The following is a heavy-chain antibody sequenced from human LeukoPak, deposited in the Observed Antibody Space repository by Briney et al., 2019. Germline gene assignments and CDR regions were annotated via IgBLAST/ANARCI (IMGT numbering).Heavy chain of an antibody. CDR1: GFTFDDYG. Sequence: GGSLRLSCAASGFTFDDYGLSWVRQAPGKGLVWVSRTASDGSSTTYADSVKGRFSISRDNAKNTLYLQMNSLRVKDTAVYYCARGRPHGNDYWGQGTLVTVSS. D-gene: IGHD4-23*01. J-gene: IGHJ4*02. V-gene: IGHV3-74*01. CDR3: ARGRPHGNDY. CDR2: TASDGSST.